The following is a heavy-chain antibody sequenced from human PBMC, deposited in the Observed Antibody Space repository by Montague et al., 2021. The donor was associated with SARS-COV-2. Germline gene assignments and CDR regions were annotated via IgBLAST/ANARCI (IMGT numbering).Heavy chain of an antibody. D-gene: IGHD3-9*01. V-gene: IGHV4-59*01. CDR1: GGSTSRYY. CDR2: IYYSGST. Sequence: SETLSLTCTVSGGSTSRYYWNWIRQPPGKGLEWIAYIYYSGSTNYNPSLKSRVTISVDTSKNRFSLKLSSVTAADTAVYYCARSRENYNILTGYPYYFDYWGQGTLVTVSS. CDR3: ARSRENYNILTGYPYYFDY. J-gene: IGHJ4*02.